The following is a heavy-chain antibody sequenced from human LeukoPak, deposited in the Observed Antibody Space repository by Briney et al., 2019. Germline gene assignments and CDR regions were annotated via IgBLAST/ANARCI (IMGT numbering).Heavy chain of an antibody. J-gene: IGHJ4*02. CDR2: IYVSGST. CDR1: GGSISSGDYY. D-gene: IGHD3-22*01. Sequence: SETLSLTCTVSGGSISSGDYYWNWIRQPAGKGLEWIGRIYVSGSTNYNPSLKSRVTMSVDTSKDQFSLKLSSVTAADTAVYHCARESSYDSSGFRNWGQGTLVTVSS. CDR3: ARESSYDSSGFRN. V-gene: IGHV4-61*02.